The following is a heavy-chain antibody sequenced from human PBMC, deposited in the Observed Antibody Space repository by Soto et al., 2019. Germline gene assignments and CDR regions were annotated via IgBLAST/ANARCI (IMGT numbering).Heavy chain of an antibody. CDR1: GGTFSSYA. V-gene: IGHV1-69*06. D-gene: IGHD2-21*01. Sequence: SVKVSCKASGGTFSSYAINWVRQTPGQGLEWMGGIIPLSGTSNYAQKFQGRVSITADKLTSTAYMELSSLRSDDTAVYYCARDHSISSSGAWWLDPWGQGTLVTVSS. J-gene: IGHJ5*02. CDR3: ARDHSISSSGAWWLDP. CDR2: IIPLSGTS.